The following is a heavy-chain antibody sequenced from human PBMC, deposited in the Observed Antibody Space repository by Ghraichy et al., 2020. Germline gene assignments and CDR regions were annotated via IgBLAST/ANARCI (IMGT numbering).Heavy chain of an antibody. V-gene: IGHV1-18*01. Sequence: ASVKVSCKASGYTFSNYGVTWVRQAPGQGLEWMGWINTYNDNTNYAQKFQGRVPMTTDTSTTTAYLELRSLRSDDTAVYYCARDYYGGNSNDFWGQGTLVIVSS. CDR1: GYTFSNYG. CDR3: ARDYYGGNSNDF. J-gene: IGHJ4*02. D-gene: IGHD4-23*01. CDR2: INTYNDNT.